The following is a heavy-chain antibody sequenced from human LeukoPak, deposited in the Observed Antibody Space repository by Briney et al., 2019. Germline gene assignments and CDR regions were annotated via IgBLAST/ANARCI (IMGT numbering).Heavy chain of an antibody. J-gene: IGHJ5*02. CDR1: GYTFTSYN. Sequence: ASVKVSCKASGYTFTSYNINWVRQATGQGLEWMGWMNPNSGNTGYAQKFQGRVTITRNISISTAYMELSSLRSEDTAVYYCARVVVWFGELWNWFDPWGQGTLVTVSS. D-gene: IGHD3-10*01. V-gene: IGHV1-8*03. CDR3: ARVVVWFGELWNWFDP. CDR2: MNPNSGNT.